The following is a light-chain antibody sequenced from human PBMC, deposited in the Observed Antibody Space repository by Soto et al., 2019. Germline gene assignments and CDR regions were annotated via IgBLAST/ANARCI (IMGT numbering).Light chain of an antibody. CDR1: GSDIGSYDL. CDR3: CSYAGRSTWV. CDR2: EGT. J-gene: IGLJ3*02. V-gene: IGLV2-23*01. Sequence: QSALTQPASLSGSPGQSITLSFTGTGSDIGSYDLVSWYQHLPGEAPKLIIYEGTKRPSGVSNRFSGSKSGYTASLSISGLQADDAADYFCCSYAGRSTWVFGGGTKVTVL.